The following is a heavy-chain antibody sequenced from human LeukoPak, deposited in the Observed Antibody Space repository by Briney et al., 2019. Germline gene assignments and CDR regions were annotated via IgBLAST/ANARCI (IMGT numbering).Heavy chain of an antibody. J-gene: IGHJ5*02. Sequence: SETLSLTCTVSGGSISSYYWSWIRQPPGKGLEWIGYIYYSGSTNYNPSLKSRVTISVDTSKNQFSLKLSSVTAADTAVYYCARARDAYGSGSPKFDPWGQGTLVTVSS. CDR1: GGSISSYY. V-gene: IGHV4-59*01. CDR2: IYYSGST. D-gene: IGHD3-10*01. CDR3: ARARDAYGSGSPKFDP.